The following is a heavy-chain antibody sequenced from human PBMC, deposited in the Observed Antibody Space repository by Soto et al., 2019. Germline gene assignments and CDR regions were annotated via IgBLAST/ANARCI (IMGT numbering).Heavy chain of an antibody. Sequence: PGGSLRLSCAASGFTFSSYGMHWVRQAPGKGLEWVAVIWYDGSNKYYADSVKGRFTISRDNSKNTLYLQMNSLRAEDTAVYYCAGSGSYSGSYSDYYYYGMDVWGQGTTVTVSS. CDR3: AGSGSYSGSYSDYYYYGMDV. D-gene: IGHD1-26*01. CDR2: IWYDGSNK. J-gene: IGHJ6*02. V-gene: IGHV3-33*01. CDR1: GFTFSSYG.